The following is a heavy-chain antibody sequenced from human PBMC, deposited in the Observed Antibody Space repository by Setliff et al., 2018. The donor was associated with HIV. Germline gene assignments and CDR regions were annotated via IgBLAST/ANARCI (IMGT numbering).Heavy chain of an antibody. CDR1: GDSISSGRYY. Sequence: PSETLSLTCTVSGDSISSGRYYWNWIRQPAGKGLDWIGHIFTSWSAFSSGTANYSPSLKSRVTISVDISKNQFSLKLTSVTAADTAMYFCARDSPADGGNPGWFQRWGQGTLVTVSS. J-gene: IGHJ1*01. D-gene: IGHD2-15*01. V-gene: IGHV4-61*02. CDR2: IFTSWSA. CDR3: ARDSPADGGNPGWFQR.